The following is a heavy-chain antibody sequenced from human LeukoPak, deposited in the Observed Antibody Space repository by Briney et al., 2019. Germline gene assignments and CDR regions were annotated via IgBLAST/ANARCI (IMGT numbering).Heavy chain of an antibody. J-gene: IGHJ3*01. CDR2: INYGGST. V-gene: IGHV4-34*01. CDR3: ARGFPPGSGSRGSHAFDV. CDR1: EMSFSAYY. Sequence: PSETLSLTCAVSEMSFSAYYWDWIRQSPGKGLEWIGEINYGGSTKYTPSLEGRGTILIDTSKNQFSLKLTSVTDADTAVYYCARGFPPGSGSRGSHAFDVWGQGTMVTVSS. D-gene: IGHD6-19*01.